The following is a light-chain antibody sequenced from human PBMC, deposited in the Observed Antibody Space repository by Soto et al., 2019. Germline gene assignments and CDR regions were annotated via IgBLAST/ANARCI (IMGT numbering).Light chain of an antibody. V-gene: IGKV3-15*01. CDR3: QQYKSWPET. Sequence: DILMTQTPATLYRSPGARGTRACRASQNININLAWYQQKPGQAPRLFIYDASTRATGIPARFTGSGSGTEFTLTISSRHAEDFAVYYCQQYKSWPETFGQGTKVDIK. CDR1: QNININ. J-gene: IGKJ1*01. CDR2: DAS.